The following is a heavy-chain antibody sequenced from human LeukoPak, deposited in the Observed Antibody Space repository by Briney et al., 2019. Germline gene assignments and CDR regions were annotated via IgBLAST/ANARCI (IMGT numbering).Heavy chain of an antibody. CDR3: ARLSTLMVYASQYYFDY. D-gene: IGHD2-8*01. CDR1: GGSISSSSYY. Sequence: SETMSLTCTVSGGSISSSSYYWGRIRQPPGKGLEWIGSIYYSGSTYYNPSLKSRVTIYVDTSKNQFSLTLSSVTAADTAVCYCARLSTLMVYASQYYFDYWDQAALVTVSA. V-gene: IGHV4-39*01. CDR2: IYYSGST. J-gene: IGHJ4*02.